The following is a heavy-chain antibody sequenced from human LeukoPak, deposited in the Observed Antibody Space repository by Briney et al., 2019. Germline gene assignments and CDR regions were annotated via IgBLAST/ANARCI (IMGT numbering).Heavy chain of an antibody. CDR3: ARHLNYYLDY. Sequence: TGGSLRLSCAASGFTFSSYVMHWVRQAPGRGLEWVALISYDGSYKYYVDSVKGRFTISRDNSKNTLYLQMNSLRAEDTAVYYCARHLNYYLDYWGQGTLVTVSS. D-gene: IGHD3-10*01. CDR2: ISYDGSYK. CDR1: GFTFSSYV. V-gene: IGHV3-30*03. J-gene: IGHJ4*02.